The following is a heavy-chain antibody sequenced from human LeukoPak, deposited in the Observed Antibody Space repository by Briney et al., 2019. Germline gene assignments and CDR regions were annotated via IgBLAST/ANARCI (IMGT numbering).Heavy chain of an antibody. D-gene: IGHD3-10*01. CDR2: FDPEDGET. CDR3: ARAYGDRQGYFDY. J-gene: IGHJ4*02. Sequence: ASVKVSCKVSGYTLTELSMHWVRQAPGKGLEWMGGFDPEDGETIYAQKFQGRVTMTRDTSTSTVYMELSSLRSEDTAVYYCARAYGDRQGYFDYWGQGTLVTVSS. CDR1: GYTLTELS. V-gene: IGHV1-24*01.